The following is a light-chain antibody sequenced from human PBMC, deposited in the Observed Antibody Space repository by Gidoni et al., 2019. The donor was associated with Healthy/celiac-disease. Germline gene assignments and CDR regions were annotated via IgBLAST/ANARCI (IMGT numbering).Light chain of an antibody. CDR3: QSYDSSLSVV. Sequence: QSVLTQPPSVSGAPGQRGTISCTGRSSNIGAGYDVHWYQQLPGTAPKLLIYGNSNRPSGVPDRFSGSKSGTSASLAITGLQAEDEADYYCQSYDSSLSVVFGGGTKLTV. CDR1: SSNIGAGYD. J-gene: IGLJ2*01. V-gene: IGLV1-40*01. CDR2: GNS.